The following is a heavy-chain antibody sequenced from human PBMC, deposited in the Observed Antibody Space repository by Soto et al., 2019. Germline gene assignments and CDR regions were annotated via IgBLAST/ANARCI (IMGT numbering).Heavy chain of an antibody. J-gene: IGHJ4*02. CDR3: AHSPWGAAPDY. CDR1: GFSVSARGVG. D-gene: IGHD3-16*01. CDR2: IYWNDDK. V-gene: IGHV2-5*01. Sequence: QITLKESGPTLVKPTQTLTLTCTVSGFSVSARGVGVGWIRQPPGKALEWLGIIYWNDDKRYSPSLKRRLTITKDTSKNQVVLTMTNMDPVDTATYYCAHSPWGAAPDYWGQGTPVTVSS.